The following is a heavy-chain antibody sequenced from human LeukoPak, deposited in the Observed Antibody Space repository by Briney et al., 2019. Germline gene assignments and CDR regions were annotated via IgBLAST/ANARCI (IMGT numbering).Heavy chain of an antibody. Sequence: ASVKVSCKASGYTFTGYFIHWVRQAPGQGLEWMGRINSNSGVTTYALSFQGRVNMTRDTSINTAYMELSSLRSDDTAVYYCARDLATSANWELDYWGQGTLITVSS. CDR2: INSNSGVT. D-gene: IGHD6-25*01. CDR1: GYTFTGYF. J-gene: IGHJ4*02. V-gene: IGHV1-2*02. CDR3: ARDLATSANWELDY.